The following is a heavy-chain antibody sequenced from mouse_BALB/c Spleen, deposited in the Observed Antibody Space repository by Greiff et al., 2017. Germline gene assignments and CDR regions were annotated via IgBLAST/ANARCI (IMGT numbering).Heavy chain of an antibody. CDR1: GYTFTDYN. Sequence: EVKLVESGPELVKPGASVKISCKASGYTFTDYNMHWVKQSHGKSLEWIGYIYPYNGGTGYNQKFKSKATLTVDNSSSTAYMELRSLTSEDSAVYYCARTYYGSTFDYWGQGTTLTVSS. V-gene: IGHV1S29*02. J-gene: IGHJ2*01. D-gene: IGHD1-1*01. CDR3: ARTYYGSTFDY. CDR2: IYPYNGGT.